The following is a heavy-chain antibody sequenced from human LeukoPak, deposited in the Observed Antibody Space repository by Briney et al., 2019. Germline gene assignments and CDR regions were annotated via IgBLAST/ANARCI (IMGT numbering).Heavy chain of an antibody. Sequence: GGSLRLSCAASGFTLSSYAMSWVRQAPGKGLEWVSAISGSGGSTYYADSVKGRFTISRDNSKNTLYLQMNSLRAEDTAVYYCAKVSGFYYDSSGYLSFDYWGQGTLVTVSS. V-gene: IGHV3-23*01. CDR2: ISGSGGST. J-gene: IGHJ4*02. CDR1: GFTLSSYA. D-gene: IGHD3-22*01. CDR3: AKVSGFYYDSSGYLSFDY.